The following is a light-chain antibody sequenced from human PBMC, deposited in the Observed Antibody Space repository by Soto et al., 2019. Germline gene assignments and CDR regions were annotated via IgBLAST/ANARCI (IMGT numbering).Light chain of an antibody. CDR3: SSSTSSSTGV. CDR2: EVN. V-gene: IGLV2-14*01. J-gene: IGLJ1*01. Sequence: QSALTQPASVSGSPGQSITISCTGTSSDVGGYNYVSWYQQHPGKAPKLMIYEVNYRPSGVSNRFSGSKSGNTASLTISGLQAEDEADYYCSSSTSSSTGVFGTGTKLTVL. CDR1: SSDVGGYNY.